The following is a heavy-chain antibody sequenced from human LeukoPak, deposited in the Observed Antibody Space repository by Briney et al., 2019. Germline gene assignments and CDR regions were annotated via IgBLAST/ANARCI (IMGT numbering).Heavy chain of an antibody. Sequence: WVRQPPGKGLEWIGSIYYSGSTYYNPSLKSRVTISVDTSKNQFSLKLSSVTAADTAVYYCARHRSKYQLLLVWFDPWGQGTLVTVSS. CDR2: IYYSGST. D-gene: IGHD2-2*01. CDR3: ARHRSKYQLLLVWFDP. V-gene: IGHV4-39*01. J-gene: IGHJ5*02.